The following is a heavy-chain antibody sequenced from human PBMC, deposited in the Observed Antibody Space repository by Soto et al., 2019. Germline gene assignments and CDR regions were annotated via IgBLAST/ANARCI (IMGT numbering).Heavy chain of an antibody. CDR3: ERDLLTTNHRAYGMDV. J-gene: IGHJ6*02. V-gene: IGHV3-30-3*01. Sequence: GGSLSLSCAASGFTFSNYAMHWVRQAPGKGLEWVAVISYDGSNKHYADSLKGRFTISRDNSKNTLYLQMNSLRAEDTAVYYCERDLLTTNHRAYGMDVWGQGTTVTVSS. D-gene: IGHD4-17*01. CDR1: GFTFSNYA. CDR2: ISYDGSNK.